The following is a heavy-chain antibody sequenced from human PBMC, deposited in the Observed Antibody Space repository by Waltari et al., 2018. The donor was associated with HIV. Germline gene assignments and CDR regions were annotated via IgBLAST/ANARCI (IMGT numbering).Heavy chain of an antibody. Sequence: EVQLMESGGGWVKPGGSLRLSCAASGITFRNAWMSWVRQAPGKGLEWVGRIKSGAEGGTTDYAAAVKGRFTISRDDSKHTLYLQMDSLKTEDTAVYYCTTLWYSYDSTDYWGQGTLVTVSS. CDR3: TTLWYSYDSTDY. CDR2: IKSGAEGGTT. V-gene: IGHV3-15*01. J-gene: IGHJ4*02. D-gene: IGHD3-22*01. CDR1: GITFRNAW.